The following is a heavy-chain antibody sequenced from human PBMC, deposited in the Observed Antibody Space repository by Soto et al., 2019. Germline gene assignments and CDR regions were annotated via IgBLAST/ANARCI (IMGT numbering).Heavy chain of an antibody. CDR3: AREAAGNYYYYGMDV. CDR1: GFTFDYYN. Sequence: XVSLRLSGAASGFTFDYYNFNGVRQAPGKGLEWVSSISTTSTYTYFADSVKGRFTISRDNANNSLYLQMNSLRAEDTAVYYCAREAAGNYYYYGMDVWGQGTTVTVSS. D-gene: IGHD6-13*01. CDR2: ISTTSTYT. J-gene: IGHJ6*02. V-gene: IGHV3-21*01.